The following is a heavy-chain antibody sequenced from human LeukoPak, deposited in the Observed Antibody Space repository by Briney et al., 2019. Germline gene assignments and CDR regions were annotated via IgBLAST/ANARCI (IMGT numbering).Heavy chain of an antibody. CDR2: IYYSGST. J-gene: IGHJ4*02. V-gene: IGHV4-59*08. D-gene: IGHD4/OR15-4a*01. Sequence: SETLSLTCTVSGGSISSDYWSWIRQPPGKGLEWIGYIYYSGSTNYNPSLKSRVTISVDTSKNQLSLKLSSVTAADTAVYYCARRDYDAYFDYWGQGTLVTVSS. CDR1: GGSISSDY. CDR3: ARRDYDAYFDY.